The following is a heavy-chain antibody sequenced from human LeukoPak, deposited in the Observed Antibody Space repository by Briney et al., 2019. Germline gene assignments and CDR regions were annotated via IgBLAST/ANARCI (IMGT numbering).Heavy chain of an antibody. D-gene: IGHD1-26*01. CDR2: INHSGGST. Sequence: ASVKVSCKASGYTFTSYYMHWVRQAPGQGLEWMGMINHSGGSTRYALKFQGRLTMTRDTSTSTVYMELSSLRYEDTAVYYCARDRPPLLYYFDYWGQGTLVTVSS. V-gene: IGHV1-46*01. J-gene: IGHJ4*02. CDR1: GYTFTSYY. CDR3: ARDRPPLLYYFDY.